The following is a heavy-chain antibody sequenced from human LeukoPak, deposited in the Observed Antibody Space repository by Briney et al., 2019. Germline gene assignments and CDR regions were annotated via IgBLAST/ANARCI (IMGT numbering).Heavy chain of an antibody. J-gene: IGHJ4*02. Sequence: SETLSLTCAVSGYSLGKNYYWGWIRQPPGKGLEWIGRIYGTESTSYNPSLMNRVTMSVDTSKNHCSLKLTSVTAADTAVYYCARYDSRGSASTRFDYWGQEILVTISS. CDR1: GYSLGKNYY. V-gene: IGHV4-38-2*01. CDR3: ARYDSRGSASTRFDY. CDR2: IYGTEST. D-gene: IGHD3-16*01.